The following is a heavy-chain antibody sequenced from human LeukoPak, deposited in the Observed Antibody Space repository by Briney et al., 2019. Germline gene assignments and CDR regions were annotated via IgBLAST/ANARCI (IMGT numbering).Heavy chain of an antibody. CDR3: ARDGFLGVVPAADC. J-gene: IGHJ4*02. CDR1: GYSISSGYY. Sequence: NPSETLSLTCTVSGYSISSGYYWGWIRQPPGKGLEWIGSIYHSGSTYYNPSLKSRVTISVDTSKNQFSLKLSSVTAADTAVYYCARDGFLGVVPAADCWGQGTLVTVSS. D-gene: IGHD2-2*01. CDR2: IYHSGST. V-gene: IGHV4-38-2*02.